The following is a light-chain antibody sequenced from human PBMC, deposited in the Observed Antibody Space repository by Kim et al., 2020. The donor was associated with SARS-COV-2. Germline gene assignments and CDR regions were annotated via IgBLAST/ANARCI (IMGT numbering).Light chain of an antibody. J-gene: IGKJ2*03. CDR2: AAS. Sequence: GDRVTITCRASQSVTSYLAWYQQKPGKAPKLLIYAASTLQSGVPSRFSGSGSGTDFTLTISCLQSEDFATYYCQQYYSYPYSFGQGTKLEI. CDR3: QQYYSYPYS. V-gene: IGKV1-8*01. CDR1: QSVTSY.